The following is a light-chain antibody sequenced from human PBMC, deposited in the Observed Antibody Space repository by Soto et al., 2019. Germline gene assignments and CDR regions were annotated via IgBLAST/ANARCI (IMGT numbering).Light chain of an antibody. Sequence: EIVMTQSPATLSVSPGERATLSCRASQSVRSNLAWYQQKPGRAPRLLIYGASTRANGIPARFSGSGSGTEFTLTISSLQSEDFAVYYCQQYNKWPPYTFGQGTKLEIK. V-gene: IGKV3-15*01. CDR2: GAS. CDR3: QQYNKWPPYT. CDR1: QSVRSN. J-gene: IGKJ2*01.